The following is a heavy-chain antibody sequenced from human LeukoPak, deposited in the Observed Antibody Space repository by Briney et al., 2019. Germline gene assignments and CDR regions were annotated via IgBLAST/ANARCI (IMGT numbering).Heavy chain of an antibody. V-gene: IGHV3-33*01. CDR1: GFTFSSYG. D-gene: IGHD3-22*01. J-gene: IGHJ4*02. CDR3: ARDISYYDSSGSCDY. Sequence: GGSLRLSCAASGFTFSSYGMHWVRQAPGKGLEWVAVIWYDGSNKYYADSVKGRFTISRDNSKNTLYLQMNSLRAEDTAVYYCARDISYYDSSGSCDYWGQGTLVTVSS. CDR2: IWYDGSNK.